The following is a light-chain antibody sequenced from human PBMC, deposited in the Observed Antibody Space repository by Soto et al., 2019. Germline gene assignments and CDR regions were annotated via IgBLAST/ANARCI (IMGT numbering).Light chain of an antibody. V-gene: IGKV3-20*01. J-gene: IGKJ4*01. CDR2: GAS. CDR3: QQYGSSPLT. CDR1: QSVSSRN. Sequence: EIVLTKSPGTMSLSPGERATLSSRASQSVSSRNLAWYQKKPGQAPRLLIYGASIKGTGIPDRCSGSGSGTDFTLTISRLEPEDFAVYYCQQYGSSPLTFGGGTKVDIK.